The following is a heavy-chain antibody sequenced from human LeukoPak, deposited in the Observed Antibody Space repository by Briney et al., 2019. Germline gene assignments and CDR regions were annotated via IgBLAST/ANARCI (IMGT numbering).Heavy chain of an antibody. J-gene: IGHJ4*02. D-gene: IGHD3-10*01. CDR2: IYASGTT. V-gene: IGHV4-4*07. CDR3: ARDTGYFASGGFDY. CDR1: GGSISNSY. Sequence: SETLSLTCSVFGGSISNSYWSWIRQPAGKGLECIGRIYASGTTNYNPSLKSRVTMSLDTSKNQFSLKLSSVTAADTAVYYCARDTGYFASGGFDYWGQGTLVTVSS.